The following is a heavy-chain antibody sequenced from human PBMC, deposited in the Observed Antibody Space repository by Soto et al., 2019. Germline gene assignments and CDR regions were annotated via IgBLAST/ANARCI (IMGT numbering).Heavy chain of an antibody. D-gene: IGHD2-2*01. CDR1: GFTFSEYS. CDR2: IANGDNHI. J-gene: IGHJ3*02. Sequence: EEQVVESGGGLVKPGGSLRLSCAASGFTFSEYSMLWVRQAPGRGLEWLSFIANGDNHIFYSGSVKGRFTISRDNAKNSVYLQLNSLRADDSAVYYCARENGHCTDACNRGAFDIWGQGTMVTVSS. CDR3: ARENGHCTDACNRGAFDI. V-gene: IGHV3-21*01.